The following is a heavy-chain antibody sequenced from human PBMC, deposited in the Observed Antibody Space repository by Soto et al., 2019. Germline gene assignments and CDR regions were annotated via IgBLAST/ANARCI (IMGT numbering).Heavy chain of an antibody. J-gene: IGHJ6*02. V-gene: IGHV3-48*03. D-gene: IGHD2-15*01. CDR2: IGSGGSPI. Sequence: PGGSLRLTCAASGIIFSAYEVHWVRQAPGEGVEWVSKIGSGGSPIYYTHSVKGRFTISRDDAKNSVYLQMSGLRAEDKALSFCATQSDSAPIEGMDVWGPGTRVTVSS. CDR3: ATQSDSAPIEGMDV. CDR1: GIIFSAYE.